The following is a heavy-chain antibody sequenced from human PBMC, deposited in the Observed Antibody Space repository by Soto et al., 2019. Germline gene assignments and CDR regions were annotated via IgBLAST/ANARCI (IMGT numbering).Heavy chain of an antibody. J-gene: IGHJ3*02. CDR1: GFTFSDYY. Sequence: GGSLRLSCAASGFTFSDYYMSWIRQAPGKGLEWVSYISSSGSTIYYADSVKGRFTISRDNAKNSLYLQMNSLRAEDTAVYYCARDRVAAAGTDWIDAFDIWGQGTMVTVSS. V-gene: IGHV3-11*01. CDR2: ISSSGSTI. D-gene: IGHD6-13*01. CDR3: ARDRVAAAGTDWIDAFDI.